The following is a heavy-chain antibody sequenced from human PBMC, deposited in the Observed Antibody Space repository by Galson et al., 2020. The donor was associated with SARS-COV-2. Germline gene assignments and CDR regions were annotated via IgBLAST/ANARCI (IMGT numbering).Heavy chain of an antibody. CDR3: ARAGSRVTTSGDFDP. CDR1: GDSISSSRYY. Sequence: SATLSLTCAVSGDSISSSRYYWGWIRQPPGEGLEWIGSIYYSGTTYYNSSLKSRVTISIATSKNQFSLKLTSVTAADTAVYYCARAGSRVTTSGDFDPWGQGTLVTVSS. V-gene: IGHV4-39*07. D-gene: IGHD4-4*01. J-gene: IGHJ5*02. CDR2: IYYSGTT.